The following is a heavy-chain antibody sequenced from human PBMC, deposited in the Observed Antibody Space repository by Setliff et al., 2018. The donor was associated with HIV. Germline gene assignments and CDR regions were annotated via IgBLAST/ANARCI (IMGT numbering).Heavy chain of an antibody. J-gene: IGHJ3*02. CDR3: ARGQGCGGGCHYAFEM. CDR1: GDSISSDFY. Sequence: SETLSLTCTVSGDSISSDFYWGWIRQPPGKGLESIGSIYHSGNTYYMPSLQSRVTISVDMSKNQFSLNLNSVTAADTAVYHCARGQGCGGGCHYAFEMWGQGTMVTVSS. CDR2: IYHSGNT. V-gene: IGHV4-38-2*02. D-gene: IGHD2-21*02.